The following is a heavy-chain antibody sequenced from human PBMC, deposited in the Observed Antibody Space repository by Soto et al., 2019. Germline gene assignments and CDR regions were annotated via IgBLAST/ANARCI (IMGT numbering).Heavy chain of an antibody. CDR2: MNPNSGNT. D-gene: IGHD6-13*01. CDR1: GGTFSSYA. J-gene: IGHJ4*02. CDR3: ARGLMGSSWYY. Sequence: ASVKVSCKASGGTFSSYAISWVRQAPGQGLEWMGWMNPNSGNTGYAQKFQGRVTMTRNTSISTAYMELSSLRSEDTAVYYCARGLMGSSWYYWGQGTLVTVSS. V-gene: IGHV1-8*02.